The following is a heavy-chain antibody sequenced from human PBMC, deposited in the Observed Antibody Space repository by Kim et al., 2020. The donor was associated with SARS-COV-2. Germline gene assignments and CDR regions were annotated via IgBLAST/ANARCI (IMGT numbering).Heavy chain of an antibody. J-gene: IGHJ3*02. Sequence: SETLSLTCTVSGGSISSYYWSWIRQPPGKGLEWIGYIYYSGSTNYNPSLKSRVTISVDTSKNQLSLKLSSVTAADTAVYYCARVVDTAMVDAFDIWGQGTMVTVSS. D-gene: IGHD5-18*01. V-gene: IGHV4-59*01. CDR1: GGSISSYY. CDR2: IYYSGST. CDR3: ARVVDTAMVDAFDI.